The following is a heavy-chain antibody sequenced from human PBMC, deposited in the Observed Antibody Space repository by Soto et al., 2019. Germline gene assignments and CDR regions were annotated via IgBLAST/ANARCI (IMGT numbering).Heavy chain of an antibody. CDR3: DRVCGGSCYSEGFDP. V-gene: IGHV4-30-4*01. J-gene: IGHJ5*02. D-gene: IGHD2-15*01. CDR2: IYYSGRT. CDR1: GGSISSGDYY. Sequence: QAQLQESGPGLVMPSQTLSLTCTVSGGSISSGDYYWGWVRQPPGKGPEWIGYIYYSGRTYYNPSLASRVSISVDTSKNQCSLKLSSVTAADTAVYSCDRVCGGSCYSEGFDPWGQGTLVTVSS.